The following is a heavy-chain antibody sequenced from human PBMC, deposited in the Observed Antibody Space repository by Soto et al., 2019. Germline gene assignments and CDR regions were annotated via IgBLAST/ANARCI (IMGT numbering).Heavy chain of an antibody. CDR2: IYPGDSDT. V-gene: IGHV5-51*01. J-gene: IGHJ4*02. D-gene: IGHD3-10*01. CDR1: GYSFTSYW. Sequence: EVQLVQSGAEVKKPGESLKISCKGSGYSFTSYWIGWVRQMPGKGMEWMGIIYPGDSDTRYSPSFQGQVTISADKSISTAYLQWRSLQASDPAMDYCARHESVDISYGSGSHIDYWGQGTLVTVSS. CDR3: ARHESVDISYGSGSHIDY.